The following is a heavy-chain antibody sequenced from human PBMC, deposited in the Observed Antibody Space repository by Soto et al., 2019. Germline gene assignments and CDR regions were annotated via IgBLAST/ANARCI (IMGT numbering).Heavy chain of an antibody. CDR3: ARGWGGPYYFDT. CDR1: GGSLSSFY. V-gene: IGHV4-59*01. D-gene: IGHD3-9*01. Sequence: PSETLSLTCTVSGGSLSSFYWVWIRQTPGKELEWIGQIYHSGSTIYNPSLESRVTILVDSSKNHVSLDLTSLTAADTAVYYCARGWGGPYYFDTWGQGALVTVSS. J-gene: IGHJ5*02. CDR2: IYHSGST.